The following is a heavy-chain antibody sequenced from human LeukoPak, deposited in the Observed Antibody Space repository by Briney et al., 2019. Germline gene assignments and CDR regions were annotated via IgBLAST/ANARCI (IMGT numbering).Heavy chain of an antibody. D-gene: IGHD2-15*01. CDR1: GYSISSGYY. CDR3: ARVHGGYPFDY. CDR2: ISSTSSTI. J-gene: IGHJ4*02. Sequence: ETLSLTCTVSGYSISSGYYWGWVRQAPGKGLEWVSYISSTSSTIYYADSVKGRFTISRDNAKNSLYLQMISLRAEDTAVYYCARVHGGYPFDYWGQGTLVTVSS. V-gene: IGHV3-48*01.